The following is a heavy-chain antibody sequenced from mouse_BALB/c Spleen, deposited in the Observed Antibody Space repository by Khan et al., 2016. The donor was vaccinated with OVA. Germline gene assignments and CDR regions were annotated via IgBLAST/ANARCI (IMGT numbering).Heavy chain of an antibody. D-gene: IGHD1-1*01. CDR3: TRLAYYYDSEGFAY. J-gene: IGHJ3*01. CDR1: GFTFSTYG. CDR2: VSTGGSYT. V-gene: IGHV5-6*01. Sequence: EVELVESGGDLVKPGGSLKLSCAASGFTFSTYGMSWVRQTPDKRLEWVATVSTGGSYTYYPDSVKGRFTISRENAKNTRYLQMSGLKSEDTAIFYCTRLAYYYDSEGFAYWGQGTLVTVSA.